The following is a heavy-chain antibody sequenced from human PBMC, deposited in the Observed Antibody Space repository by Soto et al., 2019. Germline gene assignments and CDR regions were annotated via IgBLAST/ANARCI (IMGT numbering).Heavy chain of an antibody. CDR1: GYTFTSEG. V-gene: IGHV1-18*01. CDR3: ARGGLRWKGVAP. D-gene: IGHD1-1*01. J-gene: IGHJ5*02. CDR2: ISAFNAKT. Sequence: QVQLVQSRAEMRKPGASVQVSCKASGYTFTSEGISWVRQAPGQGLEWLGWISAFNAKTNYAQMIQGRVTMSTDTATRTAYMELRSLKSDDTAVYYCARGGLRWKGVAPWGQGTPVTVSS.